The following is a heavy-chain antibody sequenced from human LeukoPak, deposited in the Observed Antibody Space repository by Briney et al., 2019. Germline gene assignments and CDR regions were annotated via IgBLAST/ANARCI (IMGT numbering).Heavy chain of an antibody. CDR2: IIPIFGTA. Sequence: GASVKVSCKASGGTFSSYAISWVRQAPGQGLEWMGRIIPIFGTANYAQKFQGRVTITTDESTSTACMELSSLRSEDTAVYYCARGRGHYDYVWGSYRPSYYYYYYMDVWGKGTTVTVSS. J-gene: IGHJ6*03. CDR1: GGTFSSYA. V-gene: IGHV1-69*05. D-gene: IGHD3-16*02. CDR3: ARGRGHYDYVWGSYRPSYYYYYYMDV.